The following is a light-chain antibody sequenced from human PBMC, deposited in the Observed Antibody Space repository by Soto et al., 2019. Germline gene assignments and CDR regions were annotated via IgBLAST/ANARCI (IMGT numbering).Light chain of an antibody. V-gene: IGKV1-39*01. Sequence: DIQMTQSPSSLSASVGARVTITCRARQSISSYLNWYQQKPGKAPKLLIYAASSLQSGVPSRFSGSGSGTDFTLTISSLQPEDFATYYCQQSYSTPQTFSQGTKVDI. J-gene: IGKJ1*01. CDR3: QQSYSTPQT. CDR2: AAS. CDR1: QSISSY.